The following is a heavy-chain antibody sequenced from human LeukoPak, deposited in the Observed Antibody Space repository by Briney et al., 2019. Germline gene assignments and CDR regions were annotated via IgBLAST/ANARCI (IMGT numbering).Heavy chain of an antibody. CDR2: ISSTSAYI. CDR3: ARVAVSGPTGWFDS. D-gene: IGHD2-8*02. J-gene: IGHJ5*01. CDR1: GFTFSSYS. Sequence: GGSLRLSCAASGFTFSSYSMNWVRQAPGKGLEWVSSISSTSAYIHYADSVKGRFTISRDNVDNVVYLEMNSLGAEDTATYYCARVAVSGPTGWFDSWGQGTLVIVSS. V-gene: IGHV3-21*01.